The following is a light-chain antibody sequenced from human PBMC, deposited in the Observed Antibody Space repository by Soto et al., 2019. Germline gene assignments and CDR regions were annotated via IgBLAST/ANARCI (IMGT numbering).Light chain of an antibody. J-gene: IGLJ1*01. CDR2: EVN. CDR3: SSYGASSTLYV. Sequence: QSALTQPASVSGSPGQSISISCTGTSSDVGGYNYVSWYQQYPGKAPKLMIYEVNNRPSGVSHRFSGSKSGNTASLTISGLQAEDEADYYCSSYGASSTLYVFGTGTQLTVL. V-gene: IGLV2-14*01. CDR1: SSDVGGYNY.